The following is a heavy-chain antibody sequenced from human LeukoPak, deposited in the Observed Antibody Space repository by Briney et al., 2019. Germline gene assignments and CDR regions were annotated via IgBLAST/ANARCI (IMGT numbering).Heavy chain of an antibody. D-gene: IGHD6-6*01. CDR2: ISGSGGST. V-gene: IGHV3-23*01. J-gene: IGHJ4*02. CDR1: GFTFSSYA. Sequence: GGSLRLSCAASGFTFSSYAMSWVRQAPGKGLEWVSAISGSGGSTYYADSVKGRFTISRDNSKNTLYLQMNSLRAEDTAVYYCAGLAGGEQLARPNFDYWGQGTLVTVSS. CDR3: AGLAGGEQLARPNFDY.